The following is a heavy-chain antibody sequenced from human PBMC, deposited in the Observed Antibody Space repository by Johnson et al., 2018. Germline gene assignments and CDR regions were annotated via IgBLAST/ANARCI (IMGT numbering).Heavy chain of an antibody. J-gene: IGHJ6*03. D-gene: IGHD5-24*01. CDR3: ARVGTDNSFYDMDV. Sequence: QVQLQESGPGLVRXSEILSLXCSVSGGYISSSNYYWGWIRQPPGKGLEWIGCIFPSGSTSHNPSRKRRVTISVDTASNQFSLKMTSMTAADTAVYYCARVGTDNSFYDMDVWGRGTTVTVSS. CDR1: GGYISSSNYY. CDR2: IFPSGST. V-gene: IGHV4-39*07.